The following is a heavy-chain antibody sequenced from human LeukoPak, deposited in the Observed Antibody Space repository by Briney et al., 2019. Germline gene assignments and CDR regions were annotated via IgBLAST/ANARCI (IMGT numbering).Heavy chain of an antibody. V-gene: IGHV3-23*01. CDR2: ISGSGGTT. CDR3: AKFNSLRGIGDSSGSPRLAFDY. J-gene: IGHJ4*02. CDR1: GLTFSSYA. D-gene: IGHD3-22*01. Sequence: PGGSLRLSCAASGLTFSSYAMSWVRQAPGEGREWVSAISGSGGTTYYADSVKGRFTISRDNSKNRLYLQMNSLRAEDTAVYYCAKFNSLRGIGDSSGSPRLAFDYWGQGTLVTVSS.